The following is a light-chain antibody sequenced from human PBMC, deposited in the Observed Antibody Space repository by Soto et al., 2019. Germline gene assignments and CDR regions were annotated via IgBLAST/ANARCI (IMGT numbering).Light chain of an antibody. J-gene: IGKJ4*01. Sequence: EIVMTQSPATLSVSPGERATLSCRASQSVSSNLAWYQQKPGQAPRLLIYGASTRATGIPARFSGSGSGTEFTLTISSLQSEDFAVYYCQQYNNWPPELTLGGGTKVEIK. CDR2: GAS. V-gene: IGKV3-15*01. CDR1: QSVSSN. CDR3: QQYNNWPPELT.